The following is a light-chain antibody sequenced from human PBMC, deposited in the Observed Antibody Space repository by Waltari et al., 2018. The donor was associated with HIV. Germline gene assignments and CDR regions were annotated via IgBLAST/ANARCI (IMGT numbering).Light chain of an antibody. V-gene: IGLV3-1*01. CDR2: QDN. J-gene: IGLJ2*01. CDR1: ELGDKY. Sequence: YELTQVPSVSVSPGQTAIITCSGDELGDKYASWYQQKPGQSPVLVIYQDNKRPSGIPERFSGSNSGNTATLTISGTQAMDEADYYCQAWDKTVVFGGGTKVTVV. CDR3: QAWDKTVV.